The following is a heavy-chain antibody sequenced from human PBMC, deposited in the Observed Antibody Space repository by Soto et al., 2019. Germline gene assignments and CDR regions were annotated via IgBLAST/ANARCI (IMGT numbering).Heavy chain of an antibody. CDR3: GEKKGEQQLVRAFDI. J-gene: IGHJ3*02. CDR1: GFTFSSYA. CDR2: ISGSGGST. V-gene: IGHV3-23*01. Sequence: GGSLRLSCAASGFTFSSYAMSWVRQAPGKGLEWVSAISGSGGSTYYADSVKGRFTISRDNSKNTLYLQMNSLRAEGTAVYYCGEKKGEQQLVRAFDIWGQGTMVTVSS. D-gene: IGHD6-13*01.